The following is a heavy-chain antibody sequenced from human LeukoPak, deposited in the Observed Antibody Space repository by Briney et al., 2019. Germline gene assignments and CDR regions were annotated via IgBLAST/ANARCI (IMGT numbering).Heavy chain of an antibody. D-gene: IGHD2-21*02. CDR3: ARSSVGSLVVTLFDY. J-gene: IGHJ4*02. CDR2: IYHSGST. Sequence: KPSETLSFTCAVSGGSISSGGYSWSWIRQPPGKGLEWIGHIYHSGSTYYNPSLKSRVTISVDRSKNQFSLKLSSVTAADTAVYYCARSSVGSLVVTLFDYWGQGTLVTVSS. V-gene: IGHV4-30-2*01. CDR1: GGSISSGGYS.